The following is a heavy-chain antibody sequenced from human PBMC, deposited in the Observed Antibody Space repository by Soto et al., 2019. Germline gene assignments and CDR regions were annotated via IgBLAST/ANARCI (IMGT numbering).Heavy chain of an antibody. CDR3: AREVAADGTFREDVFDI. V-gene: IGHV1-69*12. J-gene: IGHJ3*02. D-gene: IGHD6-13*01. CDR1: GGTFSNHA. Sequence: QVHLVQSGAEVKKPGSSVKVSCKAPGGTFSNHAINWVRQAPGQGLEWMGRIIPIFTTTNYAQKFQGRVTRTAEESTTTAYLGLSSLKHDDTAVYYCAREVAADGTFREDVFDIWGQGTLVTVSS. CDR2: IIPIFTTT.